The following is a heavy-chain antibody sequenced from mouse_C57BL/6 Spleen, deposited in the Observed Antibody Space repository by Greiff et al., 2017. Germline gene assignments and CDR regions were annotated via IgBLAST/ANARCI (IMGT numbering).Heavy chain of an antibody. CDR2: ISSGGDYI. CDR3: TRDLGITTVVARYWYFDV. D-gene: IGHD1-1*01. V-gene: IGHV5-9-1*02. J-gene: IGHJ1*03. CDR1: GFTFSSYA. Sequence: EVKLMESGAGLVKPGGSLKLSCAASGFTFSSYAMSWVRQTPEKRLEWVAYISSGGDYIYYADTVKGRFTISRDNARNTLYLQMSSLKSEDTAMYYCTRDLGITTVVARYWYFDVWGTGTTVTVSS.